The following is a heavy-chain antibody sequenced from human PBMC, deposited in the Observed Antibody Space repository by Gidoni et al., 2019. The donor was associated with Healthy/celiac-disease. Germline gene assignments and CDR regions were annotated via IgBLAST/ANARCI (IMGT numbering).Heavy chain of an antibody. CDR3: ARAPGVVTAIRALYFDY. J-gene: IGHJ4*02. V-gene: IGHV4-4*02. Sequence: QVQLQESGPGLVKPSGTLSLTCAVSGGSISSSNWGSWVRQPPGKGLEWIGEIYHSGSTNYNPSLKSRVTISVDKSKNQFSLKLSSVTAADTAVYYCARAPGVVTAIRALYFDYWGQGTLVTVSS. CDR1: GGSISSSNW. CDR2: IYHSGST. D-gene: IGHD2-21*02.